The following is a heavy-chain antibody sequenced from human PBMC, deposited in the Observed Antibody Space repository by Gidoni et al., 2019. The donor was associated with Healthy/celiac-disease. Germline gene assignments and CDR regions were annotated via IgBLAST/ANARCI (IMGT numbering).Heavy chain of an antibody. V-gene: IGHV4-59*01. J-gene: IGHJ6*02. CDR2: IYYSGST. CDR3: ARAGVGAARLQNAGYYYYGMDV. D-gene: IGHD6-6*01. Sequence: GKGLEWIGYIYYSGSTNYNPSLKSRVTISVDTSKNQFSLKLSSVTAADTAVYYCARAGVGAARLQNAGYYYYGMDVWGQGTTVTVSS.